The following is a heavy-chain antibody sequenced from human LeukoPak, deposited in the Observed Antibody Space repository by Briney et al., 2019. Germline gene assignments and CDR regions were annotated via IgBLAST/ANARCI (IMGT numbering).Heavy chain of an antibody. Sequence: PGRSLRLSCAASGFTFDDYAMHWVRQAPGKGLEWVSGINWNSGSIGYADSVRGRFTISRDSAKNSVFLQMNSLRAEDTAVYHCARPYGSGWSGLEHWGRGTLVTVSS. J-gene: IGHJ4*02. CDR2: INWNSGSI. V-gene: IGHV3-9*01. D-gene: IGHD6-19*01. CDR3: ARPYGSGWSGLEH. CDR1: GFTFDDYA.